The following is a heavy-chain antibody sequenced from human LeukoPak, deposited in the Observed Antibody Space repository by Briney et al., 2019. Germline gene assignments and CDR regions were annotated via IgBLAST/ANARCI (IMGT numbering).Heavy chain of an antibody. CDR1: GYTFNNYY. J-gene: IGHJ5*02. Sequence: GASVKVSCKASGYTFNNYYIHWVRQAPGQGLEWMGRINPDSGDTNYAQKFQGRVTMTRDTSINTLYMELSRLTYDDTAIFYCTREARAGNWFDPWGQGTLITVS. CDR2: INPDSGDT. CDR3: TREARAGNWFDP. V-gene: IGHV1-2*06. D-gene: IGHD5-12*01.